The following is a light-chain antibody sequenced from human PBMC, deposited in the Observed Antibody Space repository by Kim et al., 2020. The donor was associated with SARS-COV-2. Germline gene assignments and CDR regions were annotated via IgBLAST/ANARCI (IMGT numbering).Light chain of an antibody. CDR3: QAWDSSTGV. CDR2: QDN. J-gene: IGLJ3*02. V-gene: IGLV3-1*01. CDR1: KLGDKY. Sequence: VSPGQTASITCSGDKLGDKYACWYQQRPGQSPVLVIYQDNKRPSGIPERFSGSNSGNTATLTISGTQTVDEADYYCQAWDSSTGVFGGGTKLTVL.